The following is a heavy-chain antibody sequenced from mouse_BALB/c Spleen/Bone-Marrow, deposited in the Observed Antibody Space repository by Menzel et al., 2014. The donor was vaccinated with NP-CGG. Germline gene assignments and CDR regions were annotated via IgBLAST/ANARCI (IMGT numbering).Heavy chain of an antibody. V-gene: IGHV5-17*02. D-gene: IGHD4-1*01. CDR1: GFTFSSFG. CDR2: ISSGSSTI. CDR3: TRGGNWEDFDY. Sequence: EVQVVESGGGLVQPGGSRKLSCAASGFTFSSFGMHWVRQAPERGLEWVAYISSGSSTIFYADTVKGRFPISRDNPKNTLFLQMTSLRSEDTAMYYCTRGGNWEDFDYWGQGTTLTVSS. J-gene: IGHJ2*01.